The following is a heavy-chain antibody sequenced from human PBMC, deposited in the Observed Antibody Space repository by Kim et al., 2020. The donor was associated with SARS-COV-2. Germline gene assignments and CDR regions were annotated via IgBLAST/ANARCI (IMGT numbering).Heavy chain of an antibody. Sequence: SSYRNYADSVKGRFTISRDNAKNSLYLQVNSLRVEDTAVYYCVSVAVGIWGQGTVVTVS. CDR2: SSYR. D-gene: IGHD6-19*01. V-gene: IGHV3-11*06. CDR3: VSVAVGI. J-gene: IGHJ3*02.